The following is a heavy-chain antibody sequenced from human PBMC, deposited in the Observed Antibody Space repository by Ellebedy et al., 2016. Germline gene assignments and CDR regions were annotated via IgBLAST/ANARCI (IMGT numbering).Heavy chain of an antibody. CDR3: AKQWLGTNGDY. V-gene: IGHV3-23*01. Sequence: GESLKISCAASGFTFSSYGMHWVRQAPGKGLEWVSAISGSGGSTYYADSVKGRFTISRDNAKNSLYLQMNSLRAEDTAVYYCAKQWLGTNGDYWGQGTLVTVSS. CDR2: ISGSGGST. D-gene: IGHD6-19*01. J-gene: IGHJ4*02. CDR1: GFTFSSYG.